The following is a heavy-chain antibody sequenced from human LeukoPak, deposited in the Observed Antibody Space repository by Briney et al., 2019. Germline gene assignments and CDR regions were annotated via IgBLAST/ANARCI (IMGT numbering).Heavy chain of an antibody. CDR3: AKDLAYSSGWYDAFDI. Sequence: PGGSLRLSCAASGFTFSSYGMHWVRQAPGKGLEWVAVIWYDGSNKYYADSVKGRFTISRDNSKNTLYLKMNSMRAEDTAVYYCAKDLAYSSGWYDAFDIWGQGTMVTVSS. J-gene: IGHJ3*02. V-gene: IGHV3-33*06. CDR2: IWYDGSNK. CDR1: GFTFSSYG. D-gene: IGHD6-19*01.